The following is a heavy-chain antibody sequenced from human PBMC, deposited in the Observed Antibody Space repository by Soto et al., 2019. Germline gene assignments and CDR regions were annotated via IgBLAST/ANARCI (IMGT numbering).Heavy chain of an antibody. CDR2: IRSKAYGGTT. CDR3: TRVQDIVVVPAASGYIDL. V-gene: IGHV3-49*03. Sequence: GGSLRLSCTASGFTFGDYAMSWFRQAPGKGLEWVGFIRSKAYGGTTEYAASVKGRFTISRDDSKSIAYLQMNSLKTEDTAVYCCTRVQDIVVVPAASGYIDLSGRATLVTVSS. CDR1: GFTFGDYA. D-gene: IGHD2-2*01. J-gene: IGHJ2*01.